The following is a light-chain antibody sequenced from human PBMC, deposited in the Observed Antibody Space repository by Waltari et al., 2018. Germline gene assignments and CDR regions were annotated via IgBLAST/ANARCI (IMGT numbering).Light chain of an antibody. CDR2: SAS. J-gene: IGKJ4*01. V-gene: IGKV1D-12*01. Sequence: QVTQSPSSVSASVGDTVTITCRANQDIRTLLVWNQQKAGKAPKLLIYSASPLQDGVPSRFSGSGSGTEFTLTIDSLQPEDFATYYCEQVHSFPITFGGGTKVEIK. CDR3: EQVHSFPIT. CDR1: QDIRTL.